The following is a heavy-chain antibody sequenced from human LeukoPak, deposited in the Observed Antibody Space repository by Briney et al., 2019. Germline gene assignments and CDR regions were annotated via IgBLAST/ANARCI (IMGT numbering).Heavy chain of an antibody. D-gene: IGHD6-13*01. CDR1: GFTFSSYA. Sequence: GGPLRLSCQASGFTFSSYAMHWVRQAPGKGLEGVAVISYDGSNKYYADSVKGRFTISRDNSKNTLYLQMNSLRAEDTAVYYCARGWLAAAGKADYWGQGTLVTVSS. V-gene: IGHV3-30-3*01. J-gene: IGHJ4*02. CDR2: ISYDGSNK. CDR3: ARGWLAAAGKADY.